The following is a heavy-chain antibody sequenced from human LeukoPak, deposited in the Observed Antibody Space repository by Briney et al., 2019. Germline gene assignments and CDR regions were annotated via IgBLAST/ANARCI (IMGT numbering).Heavy chain of an antibody. J-gene: IGHJ5*01. V-gene: IGHV3-23*01. CDR1: GFSVSSYG. D-gene: IGHD6-13*01. Sequence: PGGSQRLSYEGAGFSVSSYGLSWVRQAPGKGLEWVSSISGSGGSTYFADSVKGRFNISRDNVKNTVYLQMNSLRVEDTAIYYCVKLSLTAAGTGKTLFDLWGQGTLVSVSS. CDR3: VKLSLTAAGTGKTLFDL. CDR2: ISGSGGST.